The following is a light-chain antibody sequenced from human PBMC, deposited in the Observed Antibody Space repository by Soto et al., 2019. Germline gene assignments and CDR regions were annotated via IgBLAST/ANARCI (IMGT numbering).Light chain of an antibody. J-gene: IGLJ3*02. CDR2: EVT. Sequence: QSVLTQPASVSGSPGQSITISCTGTSSDVGGYNYVSWYQQHPGKAPKLMIYEVTNRPSGVSNRFSGSKSGNTASLTIFGLQAEDEADYYCSSYTRSSTPVFGGGTKLTVL. V-gene: IGLV2-14*01. CDR3: SSYTRSSTPV. CDR1: SSDVGGYNY.